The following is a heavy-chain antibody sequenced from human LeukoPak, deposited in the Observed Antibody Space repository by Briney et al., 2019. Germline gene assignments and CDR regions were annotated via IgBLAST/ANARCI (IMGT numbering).Heavy chain of an antibody. Sequence: GGSLRLSCAASGFTSSGSAMHWVRQASGKGLEWVGRIRSKANSYATAYAASVKGRFAISRDDSKNTAYLQMNSLKTEDTAVYYCTARLERLSFDIWGQGTMVTVSS. CDR1: GFTSSGSA. CDR3: TARLERLSFDI. D-gene: IGHD3-3*01. V-gene: IGHV3-73*01. J-gene: IGHJ3*02. CDR2: IRSKANSYAT.